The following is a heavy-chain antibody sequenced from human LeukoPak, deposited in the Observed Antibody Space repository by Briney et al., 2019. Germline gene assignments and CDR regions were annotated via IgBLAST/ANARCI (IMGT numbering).Heavy chain of an antibody. CDR3: ARYGDYVYFDY. V-gene: IGHV1-2*02. J-gene: IGHJ4*02. Sequence: ASVKVSCKATGYTFTAYYMQWVRQAPGQGLEWMGWINPNSGTTNCAQKFQGRVTMTRDMSTSTVYMELSSLRSEDTAVYYCARYGDYVYFDYWGQGTLVTVSS. D-gene: IGHD4-17*01. CDR1: GYTFTAYY. CDR2: INPNSGTT.